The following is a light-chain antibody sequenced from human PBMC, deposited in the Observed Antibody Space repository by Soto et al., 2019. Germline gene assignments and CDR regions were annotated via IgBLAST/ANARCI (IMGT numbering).Light chain of an antibody. CDR1: SSDVGGYNY. J-gene: IGLJ1*01. Sequence: QSALTQPRSVSGPPGQSVTISCTGTSSDVGGYNYVSWYQQHPGKAPKLMISDVTKRPSGVPDRFSGSKSGNTASLTISGLQAEDEADYYCCSYAGGAVHVFGTGTKLTVL. CDR3: CSYAGGAVHV. V-gene: IGLV2-11*01. CDR2: DVT.